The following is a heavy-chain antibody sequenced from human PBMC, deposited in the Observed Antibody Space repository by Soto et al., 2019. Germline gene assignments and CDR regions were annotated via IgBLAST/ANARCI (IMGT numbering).Heavy chain of an antibody. CDR1: GGSISSSNW. J-gene: IGHJ6*02. CDR2: ICHCGRT. V-gene: IGHV4-4*02. D-gene: IGHD1-1*01. CDR3: ARVKSWTTGGMDV. Sequence: SETLSLTCAVSGGSISSSNWWSWVRQPPGKGLEWIGEICHCGRTNYNPSLKSRVTISVDKSKNQLSLKLNSVTAADTAVYYCARVKSWTTGGMDVWGQGTTVTVSS.